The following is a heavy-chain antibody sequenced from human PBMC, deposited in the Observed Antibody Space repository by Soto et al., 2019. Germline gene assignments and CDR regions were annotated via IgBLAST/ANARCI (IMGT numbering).Heavy chain of an antibody. CDR2: ISWDGGST. Sequence: TGGSLRLSCASSGFTFDDYTMHWVRQAPGKGLEWVSLISWDGGSTYYADSVKGRFTISRDNSKNSLYLQMNSLRTEDTALYYCAKEGVSVEQQYSSSSPYPTYYYYGMDVWGQGTTVTVSS. D-gene: IGHD6-6*01. CDR3: AKEGVSVEQQYSSSSPYPTYYYYGMDV. CDR1: GFTFDDYT. J-gene: IGHJ6*02. V-gene: IGHV3-43*01.